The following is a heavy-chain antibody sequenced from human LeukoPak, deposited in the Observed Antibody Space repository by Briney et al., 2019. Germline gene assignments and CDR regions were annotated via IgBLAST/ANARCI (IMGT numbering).Heavy chain of an antibody. J-gene: IGHJ4*02. Sequence: ASVKVSCKASGYTFTGYYMHWVRQAPGQGLEWMGWINPNSGGTNYAQKFQGRVTMTRDTSISTAYMELSRLRSDDTAVYYCAITYYYDSSGYRTQNYFDYWSQGTLVTVSS. V-gene: IGHV1-2*02. CDR3: AITYYYDSSGYRTQNYFDY. CDR2: INPNSGGT. D-gene: IGHD3-22*01. CDR1: GYTFTGYY.